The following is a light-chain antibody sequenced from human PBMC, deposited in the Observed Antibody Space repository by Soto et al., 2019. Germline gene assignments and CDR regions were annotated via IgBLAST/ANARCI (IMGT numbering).Light chain of an antibody. J-gene: IGLJ2*01. Sequence: QSALTQAASVSGSPGQSITISCSGISRDVGGYNYVSWYQQHPGKAPKLMIYDVSNRPSGVSNRFSGSKSGNTASLTISGLQAEDEADYYCSSYTSSSTVFGGGTKLTVL. CDR1: SRDVGGYNY. CDR2: DVS. V-gene: IGLV2-14*03. CDR3: SSYTSSSTV.